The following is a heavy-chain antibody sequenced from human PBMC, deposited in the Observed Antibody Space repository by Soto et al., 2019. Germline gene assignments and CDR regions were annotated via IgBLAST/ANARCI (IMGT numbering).Heavy chain of an antibody. CDR1: GGSISSYY. Sequence: KTSETLSLTCTVSGGSISSYYWSWIRQPPGKGLEWIGYIYYSGSTNYNPSLKSRVTISVDTSKNQFSLKLSSVTAADTAVYYCARAYGGYADYWGQGALVTVS. J-gene: IGHJ4*02. D-gene: IGHD5-12*01. CDR2: IYYSGST. V-gene: IGHV4-59*01. CDR3: ARAYGGYADY.